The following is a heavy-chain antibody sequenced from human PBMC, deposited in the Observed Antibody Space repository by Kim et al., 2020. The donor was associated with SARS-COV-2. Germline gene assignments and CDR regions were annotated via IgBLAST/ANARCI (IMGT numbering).Heavy chain of an antibody. J-gene: IGHJ6*02. CDR3: AKIVIMDDYNYLYYYAMDV. Sequence: GGSLRLSCVGSGFPFDTYAMTWVRQAPGKGLEGVSVRSGGGRNKFYADSVRGRFTTSRDNSKNTLYLQMNSLRDEDTALYYCAKIVIMDDYNYLYYYAMDVWGQGTTVTVSS. D-gene: IGHD4-4*01. CDR2: RSGGGRNK. V-gene: IGHV3-23*01. CDR1: GFPFDTYA.